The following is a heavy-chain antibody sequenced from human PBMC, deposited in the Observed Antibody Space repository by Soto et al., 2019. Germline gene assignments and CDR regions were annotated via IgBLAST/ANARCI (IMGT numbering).Heavy chain of an antibody. CDR3: AKLSSQSSGYYYPLDS. CDR2: ISNSGGTI. Sequence: PGGSLRLSCAASGFTFSNYAMNWVRQAPGKGLEWVSGISNSGGTISYADFVKGWFTISRDSSKNTLSLQMNSLSAEDTALYYCAKLSSQSSGYYYPLDSWGQGTLVTVSS. V-gene: IGHV3-23*01. CDR1: GFTFSNYA. D-gene: IGHD3-22*01. J-gene: IGHJ4*02.